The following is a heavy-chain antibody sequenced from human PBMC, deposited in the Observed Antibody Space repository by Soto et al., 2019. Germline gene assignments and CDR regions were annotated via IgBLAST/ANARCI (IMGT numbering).Heavy chain of an antibody. V-gene: IGHV3-23*01. J-gene: IGHJ4*02. CDR3: AKDLYSGSYAGLDY. CDR2: IDSSGGSR. CDR1: GFTFSSYA. Sequence: EVQLLESGGGLVQPGGSLRPSCAGSGFTFSSYAMSWVRQAPGKGLEWVSGIDSSGGSRYYADSVKGRFTISRDNSKNTLYLQMNSLRAEDTAVYYCAKDLYSGSYAGLDYWGQGTLVTVSS. D-gene: IGHD1-26*01.